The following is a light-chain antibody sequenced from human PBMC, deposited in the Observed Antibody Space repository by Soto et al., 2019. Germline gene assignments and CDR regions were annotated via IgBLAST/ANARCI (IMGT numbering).Light chain of an antibody. Sequence: EIVLTQSPATLSLSPGERATLSCRASQSVSSYLAWYQQKPGQAPRLLIYDASNRATGIPTRFSGSGSGTVFTLTISSLEPEFFAVYYCQQRSNWRTFGQGTKVEIK. CDR1: QSVSSY. CDR2: DAS. CDR3: QQRSNWRT. J-gene: IGKJ1*01. V-gene: IGKV3-11*01.